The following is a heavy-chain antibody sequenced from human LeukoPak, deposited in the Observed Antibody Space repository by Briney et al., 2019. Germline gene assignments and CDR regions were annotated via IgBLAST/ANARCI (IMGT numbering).Heavy chain of an antibody. CDR1: GFTFSRND. Sequence: GGSLRLSCAASGFTFSRNDMGWVRQAPGKGLEWVANIKQDGSEKYYVDSVKGRFTISRDNAKNSLYLQMSSLRAEDTAVYYCARVVYGPNAFDIWGQGTMVTVSS. V-gene: IGHV3-7*01. CDR2: IKQDGSEK. J-gene: IGHJ3*02. CDR3: ARVVYGPNAFDI. D-gene: IGHD2/OR15-2a*01.